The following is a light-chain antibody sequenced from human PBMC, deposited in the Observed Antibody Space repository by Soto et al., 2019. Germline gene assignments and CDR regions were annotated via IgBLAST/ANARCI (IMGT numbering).Light chain of an antibody. CDR1: QSISSY. CDR2: AAS. Sequence: DIQMTQSPSSLSASVGDRVTITCRASQSISSYLNWYQQKPGKAPKLLIYAASSLQSVTLTISSLQPEDFATYYCQQSYSTPYTFGQGTKLEIK. V-gene: IGKV1-39*01. J-gene: IGKJ2*01. CDR3: QQSYSTPYT.